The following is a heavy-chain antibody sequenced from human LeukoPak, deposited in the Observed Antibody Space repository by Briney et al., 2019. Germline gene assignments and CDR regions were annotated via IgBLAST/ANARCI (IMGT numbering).Heavy chain of an antibody. CDR1: GFTFSSYE. D-gene: IGHD6-13*01. CDR3: ARVPPRQLVLFDY. CDR2: ISGSGRTI. Sequence: PGGSLRLSCAASGFTFSSYEMNWVRQTPGKGLDWVSYISGSGRTIYYADSVKGRFTISRDNAKNSLYLQMNSLRAEDTAVYYCARVPPRQLVLFDYWGQGTLVTVSS. V-gene: IGHV3-48*03. J-gene: IGHJ4*02.